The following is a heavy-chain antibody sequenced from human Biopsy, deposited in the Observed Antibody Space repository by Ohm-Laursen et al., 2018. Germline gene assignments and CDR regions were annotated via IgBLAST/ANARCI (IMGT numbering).Heavy chain of an antibody. CDR3: AKGSEQLQDAGGVDA. CDR1: GFSVAEYA. J-gene: IGHJ5*02. D-gene: IGHD1/OR15-1a*01. CDR2: IGWDGANT. Sequence: SLRLSCSASGFSVAEYAMHWVRQVSGKGLEWVSFIGWDGANTYYGGSVRGRFTISRDNDKNALYLQMNSLRLEDSGFYYCAKGSEQLQDAGGVDAWGQGTLVTVSS. V-gene: IGHV3-43D*04.